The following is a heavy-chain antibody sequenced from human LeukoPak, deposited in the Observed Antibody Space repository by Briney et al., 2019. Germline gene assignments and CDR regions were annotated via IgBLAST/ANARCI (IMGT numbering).Heavy chain of an antibody. CDR3: ARLGGFEYSSSASGRWFDP. CDR2: INHSGST. D-gene: IGHD6-6*01. CDR1: GGSFSGYY. Sequence: SETLSLTCVVYGGSFSGYYWSWIRQPPGKGLEWIGEINHSGSTNYNPSLKSRVTISVDTSKNQFSLKLSSVTAADTAVYYCARLGGFEYSSSASGRWFDPWGQGTLVTVSS. J-gene: IGHJ5*02. V-gene: IGHV4-34*01.